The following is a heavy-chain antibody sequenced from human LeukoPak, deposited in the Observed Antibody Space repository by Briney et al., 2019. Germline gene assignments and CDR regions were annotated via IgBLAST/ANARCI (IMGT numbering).Heavy chain of an antibody. CDR1: GFTFSSYA. V-gene: IGHV3-23*01. J-gene: IGHJ4*02. CDR2: ISGSGGST. D-gene: IGHD5-12*01. CDR3: AREAGGNSGYDWVL. Sequence: GGSLRLSCAASGFTFSSYAMSWVRQAPGKGLEWVSAISGSGGSTYYADSVKGRFTISRDNAKNSLYLQMNSLRAEDTAVYYCAREAGGNSGYDWVLWGQGTLVTVSS.